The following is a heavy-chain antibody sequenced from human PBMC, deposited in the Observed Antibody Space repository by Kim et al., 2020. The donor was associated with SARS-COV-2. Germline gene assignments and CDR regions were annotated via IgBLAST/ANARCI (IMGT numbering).Heavy chain of an antibody. D-gene: IGHD3-22*01. J-gene: IGHJ4*02. CDR2: T. CDR3: ARDYYGTIDY. Sequence: TTYADSVKGRFTISRDNAKDTLYLQINSLRAEDTAVYYCARDYYGTIDYWGQGTLVTVSS. V-gene: IGHV3-74*01.